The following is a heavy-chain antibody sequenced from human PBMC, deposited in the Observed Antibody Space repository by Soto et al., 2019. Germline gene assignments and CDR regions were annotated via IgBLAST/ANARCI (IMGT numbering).Heavy chain of an antibody. Sequence: QVQLQQWGAGLLKPSETLSLTCAVYGGSFSGYYWSWIRQPPGKGREWIGDINHSGSTNYNPSLKSRVTLSVDTSKNQFSLKLSSVTAADTAVYYCARKVVRGVIIRLNWFDPWGQGTLVTVSS. CDR3: ARKVVRGVIIRLNWFDP. CDR2: INHSGST. V-gene: IGHV4-34*01. D-gene: IGHD3-10*01. CDR1: GGSFSGYY. J-gene: IGHJ5*02.